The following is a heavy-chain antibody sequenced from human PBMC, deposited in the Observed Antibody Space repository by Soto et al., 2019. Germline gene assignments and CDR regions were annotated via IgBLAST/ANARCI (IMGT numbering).Heavy chain of an antibody. V-gene: IGHV1-69*01. CDR2: IIPIFGTA. CDR1: GDTFSSYA. CDR3: AREGSGYRSRASPMDV. D-gene: IGHD3-22*01. Sequence: QVQLVQSGAEVKKPGSSVKVSCKASGDTFSSYAISWVRQAPGQGLEWMGGIIPIFGTANYAQKFQGRVTITADESTSTASRELSSLRSEDPAVNYWAREGSGYRSRASPMDVWGQGTTVTVSS. J-gene: IGHJ6*02.